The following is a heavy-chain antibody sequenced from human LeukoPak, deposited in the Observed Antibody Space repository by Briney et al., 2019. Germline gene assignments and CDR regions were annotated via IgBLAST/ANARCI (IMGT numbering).Heavy chain of an antibody. D-gene: IGHD6-19*01. Sequence: KPSETLSLTCSVSGGSVISGNHYWSWIRQPPGKGLEWIGNIYHSGSTNYNSSLKSRVTISVDTSKNQFSLRVRSVTAADTAVYYCARVLARGQWLVSWFDPWGQGTLVTVSS. J-gene: IGHJ5*02. V-gene: IGHV4-61*01. CDR1: GGSVISGNHY. CDR3: ARVLARGQWLVSWFDP. CDR2: IYHSGST.